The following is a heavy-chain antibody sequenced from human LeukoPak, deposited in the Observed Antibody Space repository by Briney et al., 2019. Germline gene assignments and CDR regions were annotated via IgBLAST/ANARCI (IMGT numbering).Heavy chain of an antibody. J-gene: IGHJ6*03. V-gene: IGHV3-21*01. CDR1: GFTFSSYS. D-gene: IGHD3-10*01. CDR3: AGGDPMVRGDYYMDV. Sequence: GGSLRLSCAASGFTFSSYSMNWVRQAPGKGLEWVSSISSSSSYIYYADSVKGRFTISRDNAKNSLYLQMNSLRAEDTAVYYCAGGDPMVRGDYYMDVWGKGTTVTISS. CDR2: ISSSSSYI.